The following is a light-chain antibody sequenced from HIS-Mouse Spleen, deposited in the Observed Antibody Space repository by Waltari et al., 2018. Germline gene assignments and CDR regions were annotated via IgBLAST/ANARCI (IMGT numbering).Light chain of an antibody. CDR3: QVWDSSSDHVV. V-gene: IGLV3-21*03. J-gene: IGLJ2*01. CDR1: NIGSKS. Sequence: SYVLTQPPSVSVAPGKTARITCGGNNIGSKSVHWYQQKPGQAPVMVVYDDSDRPSGNAERCSGSNAGNTATLTISRVEAGDEADYYCQVWDSSSDHVVFGGGTKLTVL. CDR2: DDS.